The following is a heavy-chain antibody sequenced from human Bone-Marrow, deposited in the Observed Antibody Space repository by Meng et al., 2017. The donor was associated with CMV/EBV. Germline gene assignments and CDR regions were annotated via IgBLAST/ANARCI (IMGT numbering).Heavy chain of an antibody. CDR1: GGSISSSRYY. Sequence: GSLRLSCTVSGGSISSSRYYWGWIRQPPGKGLEWIGSIYYSGSTYYNPSLKSRVTISVDTFNHQFSLKLSSVTAADTAVYYCARPGLYYMDPFDIWGQGTMVTVSS. J-gene: IGHJ3*02. CDR2: IYYSGST. V-gene: IGHV4-39*01. D-gene: IGHD3-10*01. CDR3: ARPGLYYMDPFDI.